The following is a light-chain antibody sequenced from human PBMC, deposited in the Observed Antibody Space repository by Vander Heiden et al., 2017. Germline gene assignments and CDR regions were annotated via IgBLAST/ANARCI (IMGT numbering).Light chain of an antibody. CDR1: SNDVGVYNY. V-gene: IGLV2-14*03. CDR2: DVS. CDR3: GSYTSSNNFYV. Sequence: QSALTQPASVSGSPGQSITFSCTGTSNDVGVYNYVSWYQHHPGQAPKLLIYDVSSRPSGVSSRFSGSKSGNTASLTISGLQSEDEADYYCGSYTSSNNFYVFGTGTKVTVL. J-gene: IGLJ1*01.